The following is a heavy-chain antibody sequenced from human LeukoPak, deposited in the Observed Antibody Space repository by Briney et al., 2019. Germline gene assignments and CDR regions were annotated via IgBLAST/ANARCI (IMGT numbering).Heavy chain of an antibody. V-gene: IGHV7-4-1*02. CDR1: GYTFTTYA. J-gene: IGHJ5*02. CDR2: INTNTGNP. D-gene: IGHD3-10*01. CDR3: AREGVINWFDP. Sequence: EASVKVSCTASGYTFTTYAMNWVRQAPGQGLEWMGWINTNTGNPTYAQGFTGRFVFSLDTSVSTAYLQISSLKAEDTAVYYCAREGVINWFDPWGQGTLVTVSS.